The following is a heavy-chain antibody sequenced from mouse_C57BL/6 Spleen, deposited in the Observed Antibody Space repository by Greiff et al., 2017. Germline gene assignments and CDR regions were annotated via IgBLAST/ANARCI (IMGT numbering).Heavy chain of an antibody. CDR3: ARNRGDYAMDY. CDR1: GYTFTSYW. Sequence: VKLQQPGAELVKPGASVKMSCKASGYTFTSYWITWVKQRPGQGLEWIGDIYPGSGSTNYNEKFKSKATLTVDTSSSTAYMQLSSLTSEDSAVYYCARNRGDYAMDYWGQGTSVTVSS. J-gene: IGHJ4*01. V-gene: IGHV1-55*01. CDR2: IYPGSGST.